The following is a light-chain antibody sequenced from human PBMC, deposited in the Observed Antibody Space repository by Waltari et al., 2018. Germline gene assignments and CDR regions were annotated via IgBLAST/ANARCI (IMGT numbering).Light chain of an antibody. CDR3: QQYYTTPT. CDR1: QTVLYSSNNKNY. V-gene: IGKV4-1*01. CDR2: WAS. Sequence: DIVMTQSPDSLAVSLGERATITSKSSQTVLYSSNNKNYLAWYQQKAGQSPTLLLYWASTRESGVPDRFSGSGSGTDFTLTINSLQAEDVAVYYCQQYYTTPTFGQGTKVEIK. J-gene: IGKJ1*01.